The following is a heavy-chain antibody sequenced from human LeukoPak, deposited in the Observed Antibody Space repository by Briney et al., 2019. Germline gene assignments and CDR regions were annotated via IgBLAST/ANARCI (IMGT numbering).Heavy chain of an antibody. CDR2: IIPIFSTS. Sequence: SVKVSCKASGYTFTSYGISWVRQAPGQGLEWMGEIIPIFSTSNYAQKFQGRVTITADESTSTAYMELSSLRSEDTAFYYCASARATAMEDNWFDPWGQGTLVTVSS. CDR3: ASARATAMEDNWFDP. CDR1: GYTFTSYG. V-gene: IGHV1-69*13. D-gene: IGHD5-18*01. J-gene: IGHJ5*02.